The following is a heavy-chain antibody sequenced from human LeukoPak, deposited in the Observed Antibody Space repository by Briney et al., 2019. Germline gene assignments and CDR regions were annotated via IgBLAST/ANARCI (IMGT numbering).Heavy chain of an antibody. J-gene: IGHJ4*02. CDR2: VYSDGST. CDR3: ARAWTGRYCSGGSCYRLYYFDS. D-gene: IGHD2-15*01. CDR1: GFTVSSKY. Sequence: GGSLRLSCAASGFTVSSKYMNWVRQAPGKGLEWVSVVYSDGSTKYADSVKGRFTISRDNSKNTLSLQMNSLRAEDTAVYYCARAWTGRYCSGGSCYRLYYFDSWGQETLVTVSS. V-gene: IGHV3-53*01.